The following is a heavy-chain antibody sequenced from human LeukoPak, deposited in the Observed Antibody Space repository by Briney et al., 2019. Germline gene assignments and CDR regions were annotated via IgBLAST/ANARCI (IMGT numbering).Heavy chain of an antibody. V-gene: IGHV4-59*01. J-gene: IGHJ5*02. Sequence: SDTLSLTCTVSGDSISNSPWSWIRQSPGQGLEWIGYIYYTGDSKYNPSLKSRVSISIDTSKNQFSLRLSSVTAADTAVYYCARDTWIRLGRWFDPWGQGTLVTVSS. CDR2: IYYTGDS. CDR1: GDSISNSP. CDR3: ARDTWIRLGRWFDP. D-gene: IGHD5-12*01.